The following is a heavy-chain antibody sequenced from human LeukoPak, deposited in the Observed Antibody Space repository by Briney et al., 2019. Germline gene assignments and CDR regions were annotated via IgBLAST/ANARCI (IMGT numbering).Heavy chain of an antibody. V-gene: IGHV4-59*01. Sequence: SETLSLTCTVSGGSISSYYWSWIRQPPGKGLEWIGYLYSSGSTNYNPSLESRVTITEDTSKNQLSLRLNSVTAADTAAYYCARAFRGGYYMDVWCKGTTVTVSS. J-gene: IGHJ6*03. CDR3: ARAFRGGYYMDV. CDR1: GGSISSYY. D-gene: IGHD3-16*01. CDR2: LYSSGST.